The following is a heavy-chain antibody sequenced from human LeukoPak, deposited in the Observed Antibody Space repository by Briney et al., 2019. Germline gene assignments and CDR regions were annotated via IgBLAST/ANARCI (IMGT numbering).Heavy chain of an antibody. Sequence: GGSLRLSCAASGLTVSSNYTSWVRQAPGKGLEWVSVIYRGGPTHYADSVKGRFTISRDNSKNTLYLQMNSLRAEDTAVYYCARDSYVDSEAVRWFDPWGQGTLVTVSS. CDR3: ARDSYVDSEAVRWFDP. D-gene: IGHD4-17*01. CDR1: GLTVSSNY. V-gene: IGHV3-66*01. J-gene: IGHJ5*02. CDR2: IYRGGPT.